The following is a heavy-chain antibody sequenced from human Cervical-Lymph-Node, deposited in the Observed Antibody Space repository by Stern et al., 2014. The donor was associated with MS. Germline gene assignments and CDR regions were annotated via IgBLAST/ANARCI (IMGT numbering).Heavy chain of an antibody. J-gene: IGHJ4*02. CDR2: ISSDGSNT. D-gene: IGHD3-22*01. CDR1: GFSFSDYG. V-gene: IGHV3-30*18. CDR3: VKGAQSSGYSLAD. Sequence: MQLVESGGGVVQPGRSLRLSCAASGFSFSDYGMPWVRQAPGKGLEWGSVISSDGSNTYYADSVRGRFTFSRDNSKNTLYLQMTSLRVEDTALYYCVKGAQSSGYSLADWGQGTRVTVSS.